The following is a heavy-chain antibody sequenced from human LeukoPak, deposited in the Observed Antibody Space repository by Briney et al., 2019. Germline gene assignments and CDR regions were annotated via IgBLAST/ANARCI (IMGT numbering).Heavy chain of an antibody. D-gene: IGHD4-11*01. CDR2: IYNSVTT. CDR3: VRGSEWYGNYALDY. CDR1: GGSINSFY. Sequence: SETLSLTCTVSGGSINSFYWSWIRQPPGKRLEWIGYIYNSVTTDYNPSLESRVTISVDTSKKQFSLNLRSVTAADTAVYYCVRGSEWYGNYALDYWGQGIVVTVSS. J-gene: IGHJ4*02. V-gene: IGHV4-59*01.